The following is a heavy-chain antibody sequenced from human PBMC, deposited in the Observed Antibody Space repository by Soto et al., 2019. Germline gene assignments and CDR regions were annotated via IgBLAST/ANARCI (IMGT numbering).Heavy chain of an antibody. V-gene: IGHV1-24*01. CDR3: ATLLYYYDSSGYKVDI. Sequence: ASVKVSCKVSGYTLTELSMHWVRQAPGKGLEWMGGSDPEDGETIYAQKFQGRVTMTEDTSTDTAYMELSSLRSEDTAVYYCATLLYYYDSSGYKVDIWGQGTMITVSS. J-gene: IGHJ3*02. D-gene: IGHD3-22*01. CDR2: SDPEDGET. CDR1: GYTLTELS.